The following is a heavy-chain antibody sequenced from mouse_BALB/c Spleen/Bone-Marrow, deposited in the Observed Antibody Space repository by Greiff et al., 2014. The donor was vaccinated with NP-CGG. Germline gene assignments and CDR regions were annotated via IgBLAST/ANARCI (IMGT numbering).Heavy chain of an antibody. CDR3: ARRWLPYAMDY. CDR2: INPYNDGT. V-gene: IGHV1-14*01. J-gene: IGHJ4*01. D-gene: IGHD2-3*01. Sequence: VQLKHSGPELVKPGASVKMSCKASGYTFTSYIMHWVKQKPGQGLEWIGYINPYNDGTKYNEKFKGKATLTSDKSSSTAYMEHSSLTSEDSAVYYCARRWLPYAMDYWGQGTSVTVSS. CDR1: GYTFTSYI.